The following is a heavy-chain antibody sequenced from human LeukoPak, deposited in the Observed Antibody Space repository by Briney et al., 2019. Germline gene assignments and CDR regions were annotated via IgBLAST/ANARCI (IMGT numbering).Heavy chain of an antibody. CDR1: GFTFSSYW. CDR3: ATKYCSGGSCYSDWFDP. Sequence: PGGSQRLSCAASGFTFSSYWMHWVRQAPGKGLVWVSRINSDGSSTSYADSVKGRFTISRDNAKNTLYLQMNSLRAEDTAVYYCATKYCSGGSCYSDWFDPWGQGTLVTVSS. D-gene: IGHD2-15*01. CDR2: INSDGSST. V-gene: IGHV3-74*01. J-gene: IGHJ5*02.